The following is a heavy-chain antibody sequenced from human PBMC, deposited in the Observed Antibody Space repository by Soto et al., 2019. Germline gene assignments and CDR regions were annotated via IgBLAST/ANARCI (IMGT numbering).Heavy chain of an antibody. CDR1: GGSFSGYY. D-gene: IGHD5-18*01. Sequence: QVQLQQWGAGLLKPSETLSLTCAVYGGSFSGYYWSWIRQPPGKGLEWIGEINHSGSTNYNPSLKSRVTISVDTSKNQFSLNLSSVTAADTAVYYCARSIRYSDARQPHWYFDLWGRGTLVTVSS. V-gene: IGHV4-34*01. CDR3: ARSIRYSDARQPHWYFDL. J-gene: IGHJ2*01. CDR2: INHSGST.